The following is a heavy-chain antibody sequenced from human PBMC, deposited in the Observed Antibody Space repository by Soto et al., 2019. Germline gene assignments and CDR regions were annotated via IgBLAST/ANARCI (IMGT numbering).Heavy chain of an antibody. D-gene: IGHD3-10*01. J-gene: IGHJ4*02. CDR2: IYYSGST. CDR1: GGSISSGGYY. CDR3: ARVNRGSGSPPIDY. V-gene: IGHV4-31*03. Sequence: SETLSLTCTVSGGSISSGGYYWSWIRQHPGKGLEWIGYIYYSGSTYYNPSLKSRVTISVETSKNQFSLKLSSVTAADTAVYYCARVNRGSGSPPIDYWGQGTLVTVSS.